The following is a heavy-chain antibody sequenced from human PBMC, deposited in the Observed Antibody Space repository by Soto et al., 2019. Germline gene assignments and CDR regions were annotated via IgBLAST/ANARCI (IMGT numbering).Heavy chain of an antibody. V-gene: IGHV1-3*01. CDR1: GYTFTSYA. Sequence: QVQLVQSGAEVKKPGASVKVSCKASGYTFTSYAMHWVRQAPGQRLEWMGWINAGNGNTKYSQKFQGRVTITSDTSASTAYMELSSLRSEDTAVYYCARVAEPYYDFWSGYLPAFAFDIWGQGTMVTVSS. J-gene: IGHJ3*02. CDR3: ARVAEPYYDFWSGYLPAFAFDI. CDR2: INAGNGNT. D-gene: IGHD3-3*01.